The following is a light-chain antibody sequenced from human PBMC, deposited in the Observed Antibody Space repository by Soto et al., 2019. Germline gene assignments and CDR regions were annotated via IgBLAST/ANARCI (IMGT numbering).Light chain of an antibody. CDR1: QSISNS. CDR2: TTS. Sequence: DIQMTQSPSSLSASVGDRVTITCRASQSISNSLNWYQQKPGKAPDLLIYTTSSLQSGVPSRFSGSGSGTDFTLTISCLQSEDFATYYCQQYYSYPHTFGQGTKLEIK. CDR3: QQYYSYPHT. V-gene: IGKV1-39*01. J-gene: IGKJ2*01.